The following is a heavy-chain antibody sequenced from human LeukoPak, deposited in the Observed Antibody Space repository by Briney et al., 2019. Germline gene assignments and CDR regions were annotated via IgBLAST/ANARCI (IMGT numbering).Heavy chain of an antibody. CDR1: GFSVSSNY. J-gene: IGHJ2*01. V-gene: IGHV3-53*01. CDR2: LYSGGST. CDR3: ARWYFWSGYFLRYFDL. D-gene: IGHD3-3*01. Sequence: PGGSLRLSCAASGFSVSSNYMNWVRQGPGKGLEWVSVLYSGGSTDYADSVKGRFTISRDNSKNTLYLQMNSLRAEDTAVYYCARWYFWSGYFLRYFDLWGRGTLVTVSS.